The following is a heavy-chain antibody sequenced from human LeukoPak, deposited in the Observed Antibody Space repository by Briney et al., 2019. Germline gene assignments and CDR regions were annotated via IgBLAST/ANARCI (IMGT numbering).Heavy chain of an antibody. J-gene: IGHJ4*02. CDR2: IYSGGST. V-gene: IGHV3-53*01. Sequence: GGSLRPSCAASGFTVSSNYMSWVRQAPGKGLEWVSVIYSGGSTYYADSVKGRFTISRDNSKNTLDLQMNSLRAEDTAVYYCAINRLFDFWGQGTLVTVSS. CDR1: GFTVSSNY. CDR3: AINRLFDF.